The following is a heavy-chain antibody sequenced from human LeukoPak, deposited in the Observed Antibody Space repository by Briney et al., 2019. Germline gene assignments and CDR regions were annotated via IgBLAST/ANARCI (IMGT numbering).Heavy chain of an antibody. D-gene: IGHD3-10*01. CDR2: IYYSGST. Sequence: PSETLSLTCTVSGGSISSSSYYWGWIRQPPGKGLEWIGSIYYSGSTYYNPSLKSRVTISVDTSKNQFSLKLSSVTAADTAVYYCARHLHYFGSGTYRRGVFYFDYWGQGILVTVSS. J-gene: IGHJ4*02. V-gene: IGHV4-39*01. CDR3: ARHLHYFGSGTYRRGVFYFDY. CDR1: GGSISSSSYY.